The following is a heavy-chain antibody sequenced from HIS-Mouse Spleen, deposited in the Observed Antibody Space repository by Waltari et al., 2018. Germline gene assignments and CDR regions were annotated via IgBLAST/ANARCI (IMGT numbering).Heavy chain of an antibody. CDR3: ARVLRYCSGGSCYSGYFQH. CDR2: INHSGST. D-gene: IGHD2-15*01. Sequence: QVQLQQWGAGLLKPSETLSLTCAVYGGSFSGYYWSWIRQPPGKGLEWMGEINHSGSTNYNPSLKSRVTISVDTSKNQFSLKLSSVTAADTAVYYCARVLRYCSGGSCYSGYFQHWGQGTLVTVSS. J-gene: IGHJ1*01. CDR1: GGSFSGYY. V-gene: IGHV4-34*01.